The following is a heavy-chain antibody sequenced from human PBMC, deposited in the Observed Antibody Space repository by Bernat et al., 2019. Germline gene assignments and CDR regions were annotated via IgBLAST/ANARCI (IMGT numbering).Heavy chain of an antibody. CDR2: IWYDGSNQ. CDR1: GFTFNNYG. J-gene: IGHJ2*01. D-gene: IGHD1-14*01. V-gene: IGHV3-33*03. Sequence: QVQLVESGGGVVQPGRSLRLSCAASGFTFNNYGMYWVRQAPGKGLEWVAVIWYDGSNQYYGDSVKGRFTISRDNSKNTLYLQMNSLRAEDTAVYYCTRAPITHWYFDLWGRGTLVTVSS. CDR3: TRAPITHWYFDL.